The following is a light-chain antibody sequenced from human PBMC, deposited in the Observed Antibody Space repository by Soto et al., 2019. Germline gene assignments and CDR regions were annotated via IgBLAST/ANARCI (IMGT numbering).Light chain of an antibody. CDR1: SSDVSAYNY. J-gene: IGLJ1*01. CDR2: EVS. Sequence: QSVLTQPASVSGSPGQSITISCTGSSSDVSAYNYVSWYQQHPGKAPKLMIYEVSNRPSGVSNRFSGSKSGNTASLTISGLQAEDEADYYCTSCKSSITDVFGTGTKVTVL. V-gene: IGLV2-14*01. CDR3: TSCKSSITDV.